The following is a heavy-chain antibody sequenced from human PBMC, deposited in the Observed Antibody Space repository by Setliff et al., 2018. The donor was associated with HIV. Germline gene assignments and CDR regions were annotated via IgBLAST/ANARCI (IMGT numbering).Heavy chain of an antibody. J-gene: IGHJ3*02. Sequence: SETLSLTCTVSGVSISSHYWSWIRQPPGKGLEWIGSIFYSGSTFYNPSLKSRVTISVDTSKNQFSLKLSSVTAADTAVYYCARDRKSLGYNFWSGFRPDAAFDIWGQGTMVTVSS. CDR2: IFYSGST. CDR3: ARDRKSLGYNFWSGFRPDAAFDI. CDR1: GVSISSHY. V-gene: IGHV4-59*11. D-gene: IGHD3-3*01.